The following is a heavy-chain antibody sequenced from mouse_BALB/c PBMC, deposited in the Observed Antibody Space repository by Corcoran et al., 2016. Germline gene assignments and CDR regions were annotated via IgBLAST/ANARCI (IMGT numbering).Heavy chain of an antibody. V-gene: IGHV14-3*02. Sequence: EVQLQQSGAELVKPGASVKLSCTASGFNIKDTYMHWVKQRPEQGLEWIGRIDPANGNTKYDPKFQGKATITADTSSNTAYLQLSSLTSEDTAVYYCARDYDYDDAMDYGGQGTSVTVSS. D-gene: IGHD2-4*01. CDR3: ARDYDYDDAMDY. CDR2: IDPANGNT. CDR1: GFNIKDTY. J-gene: IGHJ4*01.